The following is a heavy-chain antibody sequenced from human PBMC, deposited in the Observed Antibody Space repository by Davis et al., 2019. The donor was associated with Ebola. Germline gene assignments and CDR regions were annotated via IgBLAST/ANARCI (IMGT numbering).Heavy chain of an antibody. CDR1: GFTVSSNY. J-gene: IGHJ5*02. D-gene: IGHD6-19*01. Sequence: GGSLRLSCAASGFTVSSNYMSWVRQAPGKGLEWVSVIYNGGSTYYADSVKGRFTISRDDSKNTAYLQMNSLRAEDTAVYYCARGGSGWLVYSPFDPWGQGTLVTVSS. CDR3: ARGGSGWLVYSPFDP. V-gene: IGHV3-53*01. CDR2: IYNGGST.